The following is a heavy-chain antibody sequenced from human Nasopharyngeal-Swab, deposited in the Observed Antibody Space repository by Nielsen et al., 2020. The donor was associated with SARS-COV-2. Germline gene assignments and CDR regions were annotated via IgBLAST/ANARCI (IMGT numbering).Heavy chain of an antibody. CDR3: AREGGENLLWSGEIYYYYGMDV. V-gene: IGHV3-30-3*01. CDR2: ISYDGSNK. CDR1: GFTFSSYA. D-gene: IGHD3-10*01. Sequence: GGSLRLSCAASGFTFSSYAMHWVRQAPGKGLEWVAVISYDGSNKYYADSVKGRFTISRDNSKNTLYLQMNSLRTEDTAVYYCAREGGENLLWSGEIYYYYGMDVWGQGTTVTVSS. J-gene: IGHJ6*02.